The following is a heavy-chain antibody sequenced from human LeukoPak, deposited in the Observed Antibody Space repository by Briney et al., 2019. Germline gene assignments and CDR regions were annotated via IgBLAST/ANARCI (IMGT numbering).Heavy chain of an antibody. CDR1: GFIVSSNY. J-gene: IGHJ4*02. D-gene: IGHD6-19*01. CDR2: IYSGGST. V-gene: IGHV3-53*01. CDR3: AKEAGYSSGWLRNFDY. Sequence: GGSLRLSCAASGFIVSSNYMSWVRQAPGKGLEWVSVIYSGGSTFYADSVKGRFTISRDNSKSTLYLQMNSLRAEDTAVYYCAKEAGYSSGWLRNFDYWGQGTLVTVSS.